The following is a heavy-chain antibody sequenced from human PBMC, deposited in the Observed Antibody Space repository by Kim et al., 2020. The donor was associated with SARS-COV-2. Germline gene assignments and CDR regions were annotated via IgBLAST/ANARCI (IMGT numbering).Heavy chain of an antibody. J-gene: IGHJ5*02. CDR3: ARARLMIVVVTMGGFDP. D-gene: IGHD3-22*01. Sequence: GGSLRLSCAASGFTFSSYSMNWVRQAPGKGLEWVSSISSSSSYIYYADSVKGRFTISRDNAKNSLYLQMNSLRAEDTAVYYCARARLMIVVVTMGGFDPWGQGTLVTVSS. CDR2: ISSSSSYI. CDR1: GFTFSSYS. V-gene: IGHV3-21*01.